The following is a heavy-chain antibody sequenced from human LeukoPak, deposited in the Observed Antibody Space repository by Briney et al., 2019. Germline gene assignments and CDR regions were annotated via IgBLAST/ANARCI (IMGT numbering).Heavy chain of an antibody. CDR3: ARNIRWYFDL. CDR2: ISSSGSTI. D-gene: IGHD2-2*02. Sequence: GGSLRLSCADSGFTFSGYEMNWVRQAPWKGLEWVSYISSSGSTIYYADSVKGRFTISRDNAKNSLYLQMNSLRAEDTAVYYCARNIRWYFDLWGRSTLVTVSS. J-gene: IGHJ2*01. V-gene: IGHV3-48*03. CDR1: GFTFSGYE.